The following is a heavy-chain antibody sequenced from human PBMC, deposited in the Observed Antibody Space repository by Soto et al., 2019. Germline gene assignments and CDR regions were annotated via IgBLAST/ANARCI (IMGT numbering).Heavy chain of an antibody. D-gene: IGHD2-21*01. CDR1: GFSVSSNY. CDR3: ARMLFDVNVCPTFFYY. Sequence: EVQLVESGGGLIQPGGSLRLSCAAYGFSVSSNYMSWVRQAPGKGLEWVSVIYSGGNTYYADSVKGRFTISRDNSKNTLYLQMRGLRAEDTAVYYCARMLFDVNVCPTFFYYWGQGTLVTVSS. V-gene: IGHV3-53*01. J-gene: IGHJ4*02. CDR2: IYSGGNT.